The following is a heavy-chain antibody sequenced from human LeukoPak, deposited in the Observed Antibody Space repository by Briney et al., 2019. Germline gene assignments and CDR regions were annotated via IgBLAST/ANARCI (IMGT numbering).Heavy chain of an antibody. CDR1: GFTFSSYA. Sequence: GGSLRLSCAASGFTFSSYAMNWVRQAPGKGLEWVASISGNGGSTYYADSVKGRFTISRDNSRDAVFLQMISPRDDDTAIYYCAKIERWLVHGFDLWGRGTLVTVSS. CDR3: AKIERWLVHGFDL. CDR2: ISGNGGST. J-gene: IGHJ2*01. D-gene: IGHD6-19*01. V-gene: IGHV3-23*01.